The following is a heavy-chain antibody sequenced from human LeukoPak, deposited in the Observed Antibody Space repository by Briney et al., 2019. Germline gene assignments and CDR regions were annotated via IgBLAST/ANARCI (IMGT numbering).Heavy chain of an antibody. D-gene: IGHD2-21*01. J-gene: IGHJ4*02. Sequence: GGSLRLSCAASGFTVSSNYVSWVRQAPGKGLEWVSIIYSGGSTYYADSVKVRFTISRDNSKNTLYLQMNSLRAEDTAVYYCATLRLGYSFDYWGQGTLVTVSS. CDR2: IYSGGST. CDR3: ATLRLGYSFDY. V-gene: IGHV3-53*01. CDR1: GFTVSSNY.